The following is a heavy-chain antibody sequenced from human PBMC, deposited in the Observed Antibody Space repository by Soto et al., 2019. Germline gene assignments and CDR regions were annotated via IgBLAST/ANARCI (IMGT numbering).Heavy chain of an antibody. D-gene: IGHD1-26*01. CDR1: GGSISNSDYY. CDR3: ARSYGRYYYYMDV. J-gene: IGHJ6*03. V-gene: IGHV4-61*05. Sequence: SETLSLTCTVSGGSISNSDYYWGWIRQPPGKGLEWIGYIYYSGSTNYNPSLKSRVTISVDTSKNQFSLKLSSVTAADTAVYYCARSYGRYYYYMDVWGKGTTVTVS. CDR2: IYYSGST.